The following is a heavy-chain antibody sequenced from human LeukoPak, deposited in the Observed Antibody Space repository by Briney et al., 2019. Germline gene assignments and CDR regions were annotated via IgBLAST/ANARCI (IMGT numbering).Heavy chain of an antibody. CDR1: GFTFSSYS. J-gene: IGHJ4*02. CDR3: ARDAVAGLSGYFDY. D-gene: IGHD6-19*01. CDR2: ISSSSSYI. Sequence: PGGSLRLSCAASGFTFSSYSMNWVRQAPGKGLEWVSSISSSSSYIYYADSVKGRFTISRDNAKNSLYLQMNSLRAEDTAVYYCARDAVAGLSGYFDYWGQGTLVTVSS. V-gene: IGHV3-21*01.